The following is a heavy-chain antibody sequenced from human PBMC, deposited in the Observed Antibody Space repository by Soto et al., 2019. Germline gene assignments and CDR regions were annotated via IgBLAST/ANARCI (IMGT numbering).Heavy chain of an antibody. Sequence: PSETLSLTCTVSGGSVSSGSYYWSWIRQPPGKGLEWIGYIYYSGSTNYNPSLKSRVTISVDTSKNQFSLKLSSVTAADTAVYYCAIGGGSYYTFDYWGQGTLVTVSS. J-gene: IGHJ4*02. V-gene: IGHV4-61*01. CDR1: GGSVSSGSYY. D-gene: IGHD1-26*01. CDR2: IYYSGST. CDR3: AIGGGSYYTFDY.